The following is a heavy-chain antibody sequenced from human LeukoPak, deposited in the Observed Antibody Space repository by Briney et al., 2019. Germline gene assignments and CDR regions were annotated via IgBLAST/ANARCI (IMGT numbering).Heavy chain of an antibody. CDR1: GFTFSSYW. J-gene: IGHJ6*03. CDR3: ARADWEQLAQYYYYYYMDV. CDR2: IKQDGSEK. V-gene: IGHV3-7*01. Sequence: GGSLRLSCAASGFTFSSYWMSWVRQAPGKGLEWVANIKQDGSEKYYVDSVKGRFTISRDNAKNSLYLQMNSLRAEDTAVYYCARADWEQLAQYYYYYYMDVWGKGTTVTVSS. D-gene: IGHD6-13*01.